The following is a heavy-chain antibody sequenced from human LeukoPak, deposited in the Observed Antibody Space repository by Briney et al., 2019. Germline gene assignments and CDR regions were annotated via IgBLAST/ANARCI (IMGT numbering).Heavy chain of an antibody. CDR3: ARDGYYGSGVDY. D-gene: IGHD3-10*01. CDR2: IIPIFGTA. J-gene: IGHJ4*02. CDR1: GGTFSSYA. Sequence: GASVKVSCKASGGTFSSYAISWVRQAPGQGLEWMGGIIPIFGTANYAQKFQGRVTITTDESTSTAYMELSSLRSEDTVVYYCARDGYYGSGVDYWGQGTLVTVSS. V-gene: IGHV1-69*05.